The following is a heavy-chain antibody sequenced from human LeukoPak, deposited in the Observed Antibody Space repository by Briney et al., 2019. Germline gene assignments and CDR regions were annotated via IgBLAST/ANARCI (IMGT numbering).Heavy chain of an antibody. D-gene: IGHD4-17*01. J-gene: IGHJ6*02. CDR3: AKGYGDYYYYYYGMDV. Sequence: GGSLRLSCAASGFTFSSYAMSWVRQAPGKGLEWVSAISGSGGSTYYADSVKGRFTISRDNSKNTLYLQMNSLRAEDTAVYYCAKGYGDYYYYYYGMDVWGQGTTVTVSS. CDR2: ISGSGGST. CDR1: GFTFSSYA. V-gene: IGHV3-23*01.